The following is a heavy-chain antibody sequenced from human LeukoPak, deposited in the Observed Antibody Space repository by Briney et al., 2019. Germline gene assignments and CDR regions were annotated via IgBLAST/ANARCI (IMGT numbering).Heavy chain of an antibody. CDR2: IGSGGTT. D-gene: IGHD1-26*01. Sequence: GGSLRLSCAASGFTFSTSPMSWVRQAPGKGLEWVSAIGSGGTTYYSDSVKGRFTISRDNSKNTLYLQMNGLSAEDTAVYYCAIRGSPNAFDMWGQGTMVTVSS. CDR1: GFTFSTSP. J-gene: IGHJ3*02. V-gene: IGHV3-23*01. CDR3: AIRGSPNAFDM.